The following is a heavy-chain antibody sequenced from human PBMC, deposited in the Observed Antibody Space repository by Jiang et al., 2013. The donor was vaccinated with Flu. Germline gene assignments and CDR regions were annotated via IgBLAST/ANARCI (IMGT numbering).Heavy chain of an antibody. D-gene: IGHD1-26*01. CDR1: GYTFTSYY. V-gene: IGHV1-8*01. CDR3: ARAGVGATGYYFDY. CDR2: MNPNSGNT. J-gene: IGHJ4*02. Sequence: VQLVESGAEVKKPGASVKVSCKASGYTFTSYYMHWVRQAPGQGLEWMGWMNPNSGNTGYAQKFQGRVTMTRNTSISTAYMELSSLRSEDTAVYYCARAGVGATGYYFDYWGQGTLVTVSS.